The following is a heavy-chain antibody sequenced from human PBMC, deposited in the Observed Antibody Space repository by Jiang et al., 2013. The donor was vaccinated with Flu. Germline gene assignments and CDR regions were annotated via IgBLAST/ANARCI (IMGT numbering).Heavy chain of an antibody. CDR1: GYTFTSYG. Sequence: SGAEVKKPGASVKVSCKASGYTFTSYGISWVRQAPGQGLEWMGWISACNGNTNYAQKLQGRVTMTTDTSTSTAYMELRSLRSDDTAVYYCARVLLCSSTSCPNGAGNNWFDPWGQGTLVTVSS. D-gene: IGHD2-2*01. V-gene: IGHV1-18*04. J-gene: IGHJ5*02. CDR2: ISACNGNT. CDR3: ARVLLCSSTSCPNGAGNNWFDP.